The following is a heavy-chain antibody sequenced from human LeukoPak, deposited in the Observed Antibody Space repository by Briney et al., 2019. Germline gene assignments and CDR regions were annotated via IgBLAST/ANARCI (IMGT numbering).Heavy chain of an antibody. CDR3: AKDAQRGFDHSNSLEY. V-gene: IGHV3-33*06. Sequence: GGSLRLSCAASGFTYSHYGMPWVRQAPGKGLEWVAVIWSDATEKYYGDAVKGRFTISRDNSRNTLYLQMNSLRAEDTAVYYCAKDAQRGFDHSNSLEYWGQGTLVTVSS. J-gene: IGHJ4*02. CDR1: GFTYSHYG. CDR2: IWSDATEK. D-gene: IGHD4-11*01.